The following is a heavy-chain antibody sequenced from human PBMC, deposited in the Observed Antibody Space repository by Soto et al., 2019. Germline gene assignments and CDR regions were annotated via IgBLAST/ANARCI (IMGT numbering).Heavy chain of an antibody. CDR2: ISGSGGST. Sequence: EVQLLESGGGLVQPGGSLRLSCAASGFTFSSYAMSWVRQAPGKGLEWVSAISGSGGSTYYADSVKGRFTISRDNSKNTLYLQMNSLRAEDTAVYYCAKGGEGVWVYGTRDYYYGMDVWGQGTTVTVSS. J-gene: IGHJ6*02. D-gene: IGHD2-8*01. V-gene: IGHV3-23*01. CDR3: AKGGEGVWVYGTRDYYYGMDV. CDR1: GFTFSSYA.